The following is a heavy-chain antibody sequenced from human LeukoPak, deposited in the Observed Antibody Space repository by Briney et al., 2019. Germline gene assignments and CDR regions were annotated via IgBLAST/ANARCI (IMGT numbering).Heavy chain of an antibody. CDR1: GGSISSGGYY. CDR3: AREGLNYYDSSGYYYHGIGDY. Sequence: PSETLSLTCTVSGGSISSGGYYWSWIRQPPGEGLEWIGYIYHSGSTYYNPSLKSRVTISVDTSKNQFSLKLSSVTAADTAVYYCAREGLNYYDSSGYYYHGIGDYWGQGTLVTVSS. D-gene: IGHD3-22*01. J-gene: IGHJ4*02. CDR2: IYHSGST. V-gene: IGHV4-30-2*05.